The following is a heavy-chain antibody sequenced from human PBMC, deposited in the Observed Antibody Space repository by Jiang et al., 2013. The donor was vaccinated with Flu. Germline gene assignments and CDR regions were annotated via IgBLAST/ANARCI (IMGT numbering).Heavy chain of an antibody. Sequence: CKASGYTFTGYYMHWVRQAPGQGLEWMGWINPNSGGTNYAQKFQGRVTMTRDTSISTAYMELSRLRSDDTAVYYCATAKWIQLWYRHWGQGTLVTVSS. J-gene: IGHJ4*02. CDR2: INPNSGGT. D-gene: IGHD5-18*01. CDR1: GYTFTGYY. CDR3: ATAKWIQLWYRH. V-gene: IGHV1-2*02.